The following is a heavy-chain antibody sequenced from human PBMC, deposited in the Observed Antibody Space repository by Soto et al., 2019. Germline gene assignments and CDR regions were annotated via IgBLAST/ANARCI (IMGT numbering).Heavy chain of an antibody. Sequence: GASVKVSCKASGYTFTSYGISWVRQAPGQGLEWMGWISAYNGNTNYAQKLQGRVTMTTDTSTSTAYMELRSLRSDDTAVYYCAQIVVVPAAMSDFDDRGQGTLVTGSS. V-gene: IGHV1-18*01. CDR2: ISAYNGNT. J-gene: IGHJ4*02. CDR3: AQIVVVPAAMSDFDD. CDR1: GYTFTSYG. D-gene: IGHD2-2*01.